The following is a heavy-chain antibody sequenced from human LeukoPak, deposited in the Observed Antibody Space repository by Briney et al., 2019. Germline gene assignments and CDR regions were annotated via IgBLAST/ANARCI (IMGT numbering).Heavy chain of an antibody. CDR3: AKDPIDYDFWSGYYTGFDY. D-gene: IGHD3-3*01. V-gene: IGHV3-23*01. CDR1: GFAFSSYA. CDR2: ISGSGGST. Sequence: PGGSLRLSCAASGFAFSSYAMSWVRQAPGKGLEWVSAISGSGGSTYYADSVKGRFTISRDNSKNTLYLQMNSLRAEDTAVYYCAKDPIDYDFWSGYYTGFDYWGQGTLVTVSS. J-gene: IGHJ4*02.